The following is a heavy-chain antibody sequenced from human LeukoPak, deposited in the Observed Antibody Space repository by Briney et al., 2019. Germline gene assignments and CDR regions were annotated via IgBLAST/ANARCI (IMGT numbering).Heavy chain of an antibody. CDR3: VTHSESSMRMVVPFMFH. Sequence: SCKASGGTFSSYAISWVRQAPGKGLEWIGRIKTENDGATRDYAVPVKGRFTISRDDSKNTVYLQMKSLKSDDTAVYFCVTHSESSMRMVVPFMFHWGQGTLVTVSS. J-gene: IGHJ4*02. CDR1: GGTFSSYA. V-gene: IGHV3-15*01. CDR2: IKTENDGATR. D-gene: IGHD2-21*01.